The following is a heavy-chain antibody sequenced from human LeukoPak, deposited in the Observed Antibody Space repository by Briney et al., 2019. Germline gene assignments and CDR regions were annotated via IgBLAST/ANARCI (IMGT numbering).Heavy chain of an antibody. Sequence: GGSLRLSCAASGFTFSSYAMSWVRQAPGKGLEWVSAISGSGGSTYYADSVKGRFTISRDNSKNTLYLQMNSLRAEDTAVYYCARDWQGAHCGGDCYSEYYYYYYGMDVWGQGTTVTVSS. D-gene: IGHD2-21*02. V-gene: IGHV3-23*01. CDR3: ARDWQGAHCGGDCYSEYYYYYYGMDV. J-gene: IGHJ6*02. CDR1: GFTFSSYA. CDR2: ISGSGGST.